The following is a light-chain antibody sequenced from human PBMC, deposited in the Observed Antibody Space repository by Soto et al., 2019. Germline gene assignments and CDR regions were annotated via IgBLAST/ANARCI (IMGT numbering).Light chain of an antibody. J-gene: IGLJ3*02. V-gene: IGLV1-40*01. Sequence: QSVLTQPPSVSGAPGQRVTISCTGSSSNIGAGYDVHWYQQLPETAPKLLIYGNNNRPSGVPDRFSGSKSGTSASLAMTGLQAVDEADYYCQSYDSSLSGWVFGGGSKLTV. CDR3: QSYDSSLSGWV. CDR1: SSNIGAGYD. CDR2: GNN.